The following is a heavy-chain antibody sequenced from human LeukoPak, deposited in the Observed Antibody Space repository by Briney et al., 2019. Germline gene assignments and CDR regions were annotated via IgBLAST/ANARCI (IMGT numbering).Heavy chain of an antibody. Sequence: SXKVSCKASGFTFTSSALQWVRQARGQRLEWIGWIVVCSGNTNYAQKFQERVTITRDMSTSTAYMELCSLRSEDTAVYYCAASYYFDSSGPGYWGQGTLVTVSS. CDR2: IVVCSGNT. CDR1: GFTFTSSA. D-gene: IGHD3-22*01. J-gene: IGHJ4*02. V-gene: IGHV1-58*01. CDR3: AASYYFDSSGPGY.